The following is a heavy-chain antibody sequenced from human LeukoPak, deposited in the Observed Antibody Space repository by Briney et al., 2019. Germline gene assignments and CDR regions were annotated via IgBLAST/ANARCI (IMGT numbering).Heavy chain of an antibody. J-gene: IGHJ4*02. CDR2: TYYRSKWYN. V-gene: IGHV6-1*01. D-gene: IGHD6-19*01. CDR3: ARGDGQWLALDY. Sequence: SQTLSLTCAISGDSDSSNSAAWNWIRQSPSRGLEWLRRTYYRSKWYNDYAVSVKSRITINQDTSKNQFSLQLNSVTPEDTAVYYCARGDGQWLALDYWGQGTLVTVSS. CDR1: GDSDSSNSAA.